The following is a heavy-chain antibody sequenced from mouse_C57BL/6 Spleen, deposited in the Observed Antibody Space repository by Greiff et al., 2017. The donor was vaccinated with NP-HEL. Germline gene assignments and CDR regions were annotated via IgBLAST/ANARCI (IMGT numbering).Heavy chain of an antibody. V-gene: IGHV1-84*01. CDR3: ARSPPSYYGSKRFLAY. Sequence: VQLQQSGPELVKPGASVKISCKASGYTFTDYYINWVKQRPGQGLEWIGWIYPGSGNTKYNEKFKGKATLTVDTSSSTAYMQLSSLTSEDSAVYFCARSPPSYYGSKRFLAYWGEGTLVTVSA. J-gene: IGHJ3*01. CDR1: GYTFTDYY. CDR2: IYPGSGNT. D-gene: IGHD1-1*01.